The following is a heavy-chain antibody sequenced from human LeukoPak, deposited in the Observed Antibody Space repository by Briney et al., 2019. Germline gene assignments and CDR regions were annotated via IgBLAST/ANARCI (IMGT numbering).Heavy chain of an antibody. CDR3: ARYDHYDDSPYLVGPRLDYLYAMDV. V-gene: IGHV4-39*07. J-gene: IGHJ6*02. CDR1: SGSISSTSYY. D-gene: IGHD3-22*01. CDR2: MYYSGCT. Sequence: PSETLSLTCTVSSGSISSTSYYWGWIRQPPGMGLEWIGSMYYSGCTYYNPSLKSRVTISVDTSKSQFSLKLSSVTAADTAVYYCARYDHYDDSPYLVGPRLDYLYAMDVWGQGTPVTVSS.